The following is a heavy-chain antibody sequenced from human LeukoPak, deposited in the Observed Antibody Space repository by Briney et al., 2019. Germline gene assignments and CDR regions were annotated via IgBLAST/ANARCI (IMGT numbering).Heavy chain of an antibody. D-gene: IGHD6-19*01. CDR3: AREEGQQWLVNY. J-gene: IGHJ4*02. CDR1: GGSISSSSYY. CDR2: IYYSGST. V-gene: IGHV4-39*02. Sequence: PSETLSLTCTVSGGSISSSSYYWGWIRQPPGKGLEWIGNIYYSGSTYYNPSLKSRVTISVDTSKNQFSLKLSSVTAADTAVYYCAREEGQQWLVNYWGQGTLVTVSS.